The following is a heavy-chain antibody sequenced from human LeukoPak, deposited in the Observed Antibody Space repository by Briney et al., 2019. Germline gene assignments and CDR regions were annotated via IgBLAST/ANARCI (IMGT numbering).Heavy chain of an antibody. J-gene: IGHJ4*02. CDR1: GCTFSSYA. Sequence: AVKVTCKASGCTFSSYAISWVRQAPGQGLEWMGGIIPIFGTANYAQKFQGRVTNTADESTSTDYMGLSSLRTEETALDCCAGAHYYGSGSYMGYWGQGTLVTVSS. D-gene: IGHD3-10*01. CDR2: IIPIFGTA. CDR3: AGAHYYGSGSYMGY. V-gene: IGHV1-69*13.